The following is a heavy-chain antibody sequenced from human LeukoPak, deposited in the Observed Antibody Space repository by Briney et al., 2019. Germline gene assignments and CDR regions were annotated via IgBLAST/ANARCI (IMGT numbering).Heavy chain of an antibody. D-gene: IGHD6-13*01. CDR3: ARDAAAGLDY. Sequence: PSETLSLTCTVSGGSISSYYWSWIRQPPGKGLEWIGYIYYSGSTNYNPSLKSRVTISVDTSKNQFSLKLSFVTAADTAVYYCARDAAAGLDYWGQGTLVTVSS. J-gene: IGHJ4*02. CDR1: GGSISSYY. V-gene: IGHV4-59*01. CDR2: IYYSGST.